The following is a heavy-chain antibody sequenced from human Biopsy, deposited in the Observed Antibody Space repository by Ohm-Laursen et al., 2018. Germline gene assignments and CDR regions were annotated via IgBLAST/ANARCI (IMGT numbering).Heavy chain of an antibody. CDR3: ARTPILIVSAGLVYRHRRHLQGMDV. V-gene: IGHV2-70*11. Sequence: TQTLTLTCSFSGFSLSARGMCVSWIRQAPGKALEWLARVDWDDYKDYSASLQTKLSISKDTSNDQVVLTVNNVDPADTATYYCARTPILIVSAGLVYRHRRHLQGMDVWGQGIAVIVS. J-gene: IGHJ6*02. CDR1: GFSLSARGMC. CDR2: VDWDDYK. D-gene: IGHD6-13*01.